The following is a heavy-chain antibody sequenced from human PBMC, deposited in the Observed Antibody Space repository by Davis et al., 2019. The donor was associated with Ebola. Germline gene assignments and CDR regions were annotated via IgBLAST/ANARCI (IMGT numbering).Heavy chain of an antibody. Sequence: AASVKVSCKAPGHTFSNYAMHWVRQAPGQRLEWMGGIIPIFGTANYAQKFQGRVTITADESTRTTYMQLSSLRPEDTANYYCARTRIEAAIVYIYYGMDAWGEGTTVTVSS. CDR2: IIPIFGTA. J-gene: IGHJ6*04. D-gene: IGHD5-12*01. CDR1: GHTFSNYA. CDR3: ARTRIEAAIVYIYYGMDA. V-gene: IGHV1-69*13.